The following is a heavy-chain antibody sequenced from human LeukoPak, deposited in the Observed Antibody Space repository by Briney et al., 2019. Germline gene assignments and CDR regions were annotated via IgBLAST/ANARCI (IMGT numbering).Heavy chain of an antibody. CDR1: GGSFSGYY. Sequence: SETLSLTCAVYGGSFSGYYWSWIRQPPGKGLEWIGEINHSGSTNYNPSLKSRVTISVDTSKNQFSLKLSSVTAADTAVYYCARDGSGSPSEYGMDVWGQGTTVTVSS. J-gene: IGHJ6*02. CDR2: INHSGST. D-gene: IGHD3-10*01. CDR3: ARDGSGSPSEYGMDV. V-gene: IGHV4-34*01.